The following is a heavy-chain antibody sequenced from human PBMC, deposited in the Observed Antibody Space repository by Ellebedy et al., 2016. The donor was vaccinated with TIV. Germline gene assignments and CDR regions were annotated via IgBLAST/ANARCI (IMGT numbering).Heavy chain of an antibody. D-gene: IGHD6-19*01. Sequence: ASVKVSXXASGYTFTKFYMHWVRQAPGQGLEWMGWINPNSGGTNYAQKFQGRITVTRDTSITTAYMELNRLTSDDTAIYYCAKAGSSRSGWLGGYWGQGTLVTVSS. CDR2: INPNSGGT. V-gene: IGHV1-2*02. J-gene: IGHJ4*02. CDR1: GYTFTKFY. CDR3: AKAGSSRSGWLGGY.